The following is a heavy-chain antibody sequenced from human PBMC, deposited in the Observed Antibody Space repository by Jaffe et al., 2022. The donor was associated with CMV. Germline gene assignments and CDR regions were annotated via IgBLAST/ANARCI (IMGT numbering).Heavy chain of an antibody. D-gene: IGHD2-21*01. Sequence: EVQLVQSGTQVKKPGESLKISCKGSGYEFSSYWIGWVRQMPGKGLEWMGIIYPGDSDTRYSPSFQGQVTISTDNSIATAYLQWSSLKASDSAIYYCARAPTSISNPHYFDLWGQGTLVTVSS. J-gene: IGHJ4*02. CDR1: GYEFSSYW. CDR2: IYPGDSDT. CDR3: ARAPTSISNPHYFDL. V-gene: IGHV5-51*01.